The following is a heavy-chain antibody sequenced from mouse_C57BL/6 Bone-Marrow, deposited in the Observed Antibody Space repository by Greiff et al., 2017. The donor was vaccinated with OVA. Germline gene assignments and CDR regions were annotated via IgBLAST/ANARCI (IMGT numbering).Heavy chain of an antibody. J-gene: IGHJ3*01. V-gene: IGHV5-4*01. CDR3: AREITTVVARDWFAY. D-gene: IGHD1-1*01. Sequence: FTISRDNAKNNLYLQMSHLKSEDTAMYYCAREITTVVARDWFAYWGQGTLVTVSA.